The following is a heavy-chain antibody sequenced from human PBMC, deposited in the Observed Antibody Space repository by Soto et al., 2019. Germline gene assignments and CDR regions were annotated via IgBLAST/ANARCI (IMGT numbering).Heavy chain of an antibody. V-gene: IGHV3-74*01. CDR2: INSDGSST. D-gene: IGHD6-19*01. J-gene: IGHJ6*02. CDR1: GFTFSSYW. Sequence: PGGSLRLSCAASGFTFSSYWMHWVRQAPGKGLVWVSRINSDGSSTSYADSVKGRFTISRDNAKNTLYLQMNSLRAEGTAVYYCARDSFSSGWPDYYYYGMDVWGQGTTVTVSS. CDR3: ARDSFSSGWPDYYYYGMDV.